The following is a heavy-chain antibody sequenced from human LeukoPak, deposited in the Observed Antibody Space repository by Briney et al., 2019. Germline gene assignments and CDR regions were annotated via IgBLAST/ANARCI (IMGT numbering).Heavy chain of an antibody. V-gene: IGHV4-59*12. CDR3: ARDTNYGSGSYLDHFDY. J-gene: IGHJ4*02. Sequence: SETLSLTCTVSGGSISSYYWSWIRQPPGKGLEWIGSIYYSGSTNYNPSLKSRVTISVDTSKNQFSLKLSSVTAADTAVYYCARDTNYGSGSYLDHFDYWGQGTLVTVSS. CDR1: GGSISSYY. CDR2: IYYSGST. D-gene: IGHD3-10*01.